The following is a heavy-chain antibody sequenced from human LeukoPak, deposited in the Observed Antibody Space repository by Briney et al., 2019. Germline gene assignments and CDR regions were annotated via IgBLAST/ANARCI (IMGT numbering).Heavy chain of an antibody. CDR3: ARVRGSGYWAGYYYYGMDA. CDR2: MNPNSGNT. V-gene: IGHV1-8*01. J-gene: IGHJ6*02. D-gene: IGHD3-22*01. Sequence: ASVKVSCKASGYTFTSYDINWVRQATGQGLEWMGWMNPNSGNTGYAQKFQGRVTMTRNTSISTAYMELSSLRSEDTAVYYCARVRGSGYWAGYYYYGMDAWGQGPTVTVSS. CDR1: GYTFTSYD.